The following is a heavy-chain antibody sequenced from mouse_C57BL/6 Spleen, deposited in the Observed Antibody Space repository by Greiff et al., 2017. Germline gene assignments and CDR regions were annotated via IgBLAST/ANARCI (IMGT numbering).Heavy chain of an antibody. J-gene: IGHJ2*01. CDR1: GFTFSDYG. CDR3: ARTGPYYFDY. CDR2: FSSGSSTI. V-gene: IGHV5-17*01. Sequence: EVQLVESGGGLVKPGGSLKLSCAASGFTFSDYGMHWVRQAPGKGLEWVAYFSSGSSTIYYADTVKGRFTISRDNAKNTLFLQMTSLRSEDTAMYYCARTGPYYFDYWGQGTTLTVSS. D-gene: IGHD4-1*01.